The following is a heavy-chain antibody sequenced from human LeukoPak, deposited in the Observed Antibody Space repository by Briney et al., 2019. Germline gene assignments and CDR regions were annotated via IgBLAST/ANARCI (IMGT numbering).Heavy chain of an antibody. CDR3: AGDEAVALLVS. D-gene: IGHD6-19*01. J-gene: IGHJ4*02. CDR1: GGSFSSYY. V-gene: IGHV4-4*07. CDR2: IYPSGST. Sequence: SETLSLTCTVSGGSFSSYYWSWIRQPAGKGLEWIGRIYPSGSTNYNPSLKSRVTMSVDTSKNQFSLKLSSVTAADTAVYYCAGDEAVALLVSWGQGTLVTVSS.